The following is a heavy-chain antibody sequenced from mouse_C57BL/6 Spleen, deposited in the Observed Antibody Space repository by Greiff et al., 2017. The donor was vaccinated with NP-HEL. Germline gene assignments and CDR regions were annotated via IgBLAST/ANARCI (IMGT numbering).Heavy chain of an antibody. CDR1: GYAFSSSW. Sequence: QVQLKESGPELVKPGASVKISCKASGYAFSSSWMNWVKQRPGKGLEWIGRIYPGDGDTNYNGKFEGKATLTADKSSSTAYMQLSSLTSEDSAVYFCARSLMDYWGQGTSVTVSS. V-gene: IGHV1-82*01. CDR2: IYPGDGDT. J-gene: IGHJ4*01. CDR3: ARSLMDY.